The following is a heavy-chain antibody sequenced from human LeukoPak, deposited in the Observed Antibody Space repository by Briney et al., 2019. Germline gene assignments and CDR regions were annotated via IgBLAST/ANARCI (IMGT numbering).Heavy chain of an antibody. D-gene: IGHD2-8*01. CDR1: GGSFSGYY. J-gene: IGHJ4*02. V-gene: IGHV4-34*01. Sequence: TSWETLSLTCAVYGGSFSGYYWSWIRQPPGKGLEWIGEINHSGSTNYNPSLKSRVTISVDTSKNQFSLKLSSVTAADTAVYYCARGVYAIRDFDYWGQGTLVTVSS. CDR2: INHSGST. CDR3: ARGVYAIRDFDY.